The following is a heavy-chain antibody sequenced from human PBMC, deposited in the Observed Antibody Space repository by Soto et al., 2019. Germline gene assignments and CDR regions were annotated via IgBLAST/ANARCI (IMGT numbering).Heavy chain of an antibody. V-gene: IGHV1-69*02. J-gene: IGHJ5*02. CDR1: GGTFSSYT. CDR2: IIPILGIA. D-gene: IGHD6-13*01. Sequence: QVQLVQSGAEVKKPGSSVKVSCKASGGTFSSYTISWVRQAPGQGLEWMGRIIPILGIANYAQKFQGRVTITADKSTSTAYMELSSLRSEDTAVYYCARNFAAAGPSWFDPWGQGTLVTVSS. CDR3: ARNFAAAGPSWFDP.